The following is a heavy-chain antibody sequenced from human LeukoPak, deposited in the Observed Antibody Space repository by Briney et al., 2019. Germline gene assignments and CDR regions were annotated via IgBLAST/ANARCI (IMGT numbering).Heavy chain of an antibody. CDR1: GYTFAGYY. D-gene: IGHD3-3*01. Sequence: ASVKVSCKASGYTFAGYYMHWVRQAPGQGLEWMGWINPNSGGTNYAQKFQGRVTMTEDTSTDTAYMELSSLRSEDTAVYYCASRIWSGYYTYDYWGQGTLVTVSS. J-gene: IGHJ4*02. V-gene: IGHV1-2*02. CDR3: ASRIWSGYYTYDY. CDR2: INPNSGGT.